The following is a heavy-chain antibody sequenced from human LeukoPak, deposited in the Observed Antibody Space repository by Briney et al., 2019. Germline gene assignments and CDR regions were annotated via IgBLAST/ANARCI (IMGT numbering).Heavy chain of an antibody. CDR2: IYYSGST. V-gene: IGHV4-61*01. J-gene: IGHJ3*02. CDR3: ARLTRAFDI. Sequence: SETLSLTCTVSGGPVSSGSYYWSWIRQPPGKGLEWIGYIYYSGSTNYNPSLKSRVTISVDTSKNQFSLKLSSVTAADTAVYYCARLTRAFDIWGQGTMVTVSS. CDR1: GGPVSSGSYY.